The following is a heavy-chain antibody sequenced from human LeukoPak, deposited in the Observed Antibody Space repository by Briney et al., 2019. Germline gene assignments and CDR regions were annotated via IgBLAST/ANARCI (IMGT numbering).Heavy chain of an antibody. D-gene: IGHD3-10*01. CDR2: MNPNSGNT. Sequence: ASVKVSCKASGYTFTSYDINWVRQATGQGLEWMGWMNPNSGNTGYAQKFQGRVTITRNTSISTAYMELSSLRSEDTAVYYCARGGWTYRMVRGERDAFDIWGQGTMVTVSS. V-gene: IGHV1-8*03. CDR3: ARGGWTYRMVRGERDAFDI. J-gene: IGHJ3*02. CDR1: GYTFTSYD.